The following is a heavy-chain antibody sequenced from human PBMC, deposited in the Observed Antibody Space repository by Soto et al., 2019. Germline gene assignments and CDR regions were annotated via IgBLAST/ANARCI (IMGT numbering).Heavy chain of an antibody. D-gene: IGHD2-15*01. CDR3: ARGGPVSVSPAWQLLGYFDY. CDR1: GGSISRGAYF. CDR2: ISYTGAT. Sequence: QVHLQESGPGQVRPSQTLSLSCSVSGGSISRGAYFWTWIRQFPGKGLEWIAYISYTGATYYNPSLKSRVTILADTSKNQLSLKLNSVTSADTAVYYCARGGPVSVSPAWQLLGYFDYWGQGTLVTVSS. V-gene: IGHV4-31*03. J-gene: IGHJ4*02.